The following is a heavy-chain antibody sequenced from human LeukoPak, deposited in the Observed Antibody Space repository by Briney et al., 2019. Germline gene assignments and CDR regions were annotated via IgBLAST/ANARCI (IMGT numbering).Heavy chain of an antibody. Sequence: PGRSLRLSCAASGFTFSSYAMHWVRQAPGKGLEWVANIKQDGSEKYYVDSVKGRFTISRDNAKNSLYLQMNSLRAEDTAVYYCAELGITMIGGVWGKGTTVTISS. J-gene: IGHJ6*04. V-gene: IGHV3-7*01. CDR1: GFTFSSYA. CDR3: AELGITMIGGV. CDR2: IKQDGSEK. D-gene: IGHD3-10*02.